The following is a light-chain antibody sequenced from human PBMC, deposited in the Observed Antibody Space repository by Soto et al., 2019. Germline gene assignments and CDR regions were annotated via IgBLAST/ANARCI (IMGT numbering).Light chain of an antibody. V-gene: IGKV1-39*01. CDR3: QQNYITPYT. J-gene: IGKJ2*01. CDR1: QTISSF. Sequence: DIQMTQSPSSLSASVGDRVTITCRASQTISSFVNWFQQKPGKAPKLLIYLSFNLQSGVPSRLSGSGSGTDFTLTINSLQPEDFATYYCQQNYITPYTFGQGTKLEIK. CDR2: LSF.